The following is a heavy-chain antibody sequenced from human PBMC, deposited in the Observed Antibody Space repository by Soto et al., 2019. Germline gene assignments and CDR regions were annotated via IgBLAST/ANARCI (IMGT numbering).Heavy chain of an antibody. CDR1: GYSFTSYW. CDR2: IAPSDSYT. CDR3: ARYYYDSSGSLYGMDV. V-gene: IGHV5-10-1*01. D-gene: IGHD3-22*01. J-gene: IGHJ6*02. Sequence: PGESLKISCKGSGYSFTSYWISWVRQMPGKGLEWTGRIAPSDSYTNYSPSFQGHVTISADKSISTAYLQWSSLKASDTAMYYCARYYYDSSGSLYGMDVWGQGTTVTVSS.